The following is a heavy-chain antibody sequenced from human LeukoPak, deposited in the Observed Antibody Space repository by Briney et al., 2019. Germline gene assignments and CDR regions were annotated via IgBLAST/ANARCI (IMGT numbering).Heavy chain of an antibody. Sequence: GGSLRLSCAASGFTFSSYGMNWVRQAPGKGLEWVSSITSSSSYIYYADSVKGRFTISRDNAKNSLYLQMNSLRAEGTALYYCARDHSSGWSARGFDYWGQGTLVAVSS. CDR3: ARDHSSGWSARGFDY. J-gene: IGHJ4*02. V-gene: IGHV3-21*04. CDR2: ITSSSSYI. CDR1: GFTFSSYG. D-gene: IGHD6-19*01.